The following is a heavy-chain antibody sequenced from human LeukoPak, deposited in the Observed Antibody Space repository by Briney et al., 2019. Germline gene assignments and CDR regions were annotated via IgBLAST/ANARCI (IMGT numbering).Heavy chain of an antibody. CDR1: GFTFSSYA. CDR2: ISYDGSNK. Sequence: GGSLRLSCAASGFTFSSYAMHWVRQAPGKGLEWVAVISYDGSNKYYADSVKGRFTVSRDNSQNTLYLEMNSLRAEDTAIYYCAKGLGDFGRTGGFDIWGQGTMVTVSP. CDR3: AKGLGDFGRTGGFDI. V-gene: IGHV3-30-3*01. D-gene: IGHD2-21*02. J-gene: IGHJ3*02.